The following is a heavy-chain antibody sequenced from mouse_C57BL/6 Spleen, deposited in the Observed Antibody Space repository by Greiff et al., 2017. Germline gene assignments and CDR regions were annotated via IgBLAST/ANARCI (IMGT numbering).Heavy chain of an antibody. CDR1: GYTFTSYW. D-gene: IGHD4-1*01. J-gene: IGHJ4*01. Sequence: VQLQQPGAELVKPGASVKMSCKASGYTFTSYWITWVKQRPGQGLEWIGDISPGSGSTNYNEKFKSQATLTVDTSSSTAYMPLSSLTSEDSAVYYCARERTGTGAMDYWGQGTSVTVSS. CDR3: ARERTGTGAMDY. V-gene: IGHV1-55*01. CDR2: ISPGSGST.